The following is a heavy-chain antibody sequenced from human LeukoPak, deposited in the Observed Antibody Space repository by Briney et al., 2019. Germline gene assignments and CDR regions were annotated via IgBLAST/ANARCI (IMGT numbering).Heavy chain of an antibody. CDR1: GGSFSGFY. D-gene: IGHD3-22*01. CDR2: IHHSGST. CDR3: ARFVTYYYDSSGNFRGVLFFDP. V-gene: IGHV4-34*01. J-gene: IGHJ5*02. Sequence: SETLSLTCAVYGGSFSGFYWSWIRQPPGKGLEWIGEIHHSGSTNYNPSLKSRVTISVDTSKNQFSLKLSSVTAADTAVYYCARFVTYYYDSSGNFRGVLFFDPWGQGTLVTVSS.